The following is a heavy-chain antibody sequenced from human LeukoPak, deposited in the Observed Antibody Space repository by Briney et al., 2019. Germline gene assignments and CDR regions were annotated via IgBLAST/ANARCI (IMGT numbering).Heavy chain of an antibody. J-gene: IGHJ5*02. CDR1: GGSLSDYY. D-gene: IGHD3-16*02. CDR2: IYYSGST. Sequence: SETLSLTCTVSGGSLSDYYWTWVRQPPGKGLEWIGYIYYSGSTNYNPSLKSRVTISVDTSKNQFSLKLSSVTAADTAVYYCAREVPYYDYVWGSYRLNWFDPWGQGTLVTVSS. V-gene: IGHV4-59*12. CDR3: AREVPYYDYVWGSYRLNWFDP.